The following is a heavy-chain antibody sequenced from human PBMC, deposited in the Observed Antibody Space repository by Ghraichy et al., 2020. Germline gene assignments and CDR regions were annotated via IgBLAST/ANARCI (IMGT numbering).Heavy chain of an antibody. V-gene: IGHV2-5*02. J-gene: IGHJ2*01. Sequence: SGPTLVKPTQTLTLTCTFSGFSLSTSGVGVGWIRQPPGKALEWLALIYWDDDKRYSPSLKSRLTITKDTSKNQVVLTMTNMDPVETATHYFADSKAVAGPWYFDLWGRGTLVTVSS. CDR3: ADSKAVAGPWYFDL. D-gene: IGHD6-19*01. CDR2: IYWDDDK. CDR1: GFSLSTSGVG.